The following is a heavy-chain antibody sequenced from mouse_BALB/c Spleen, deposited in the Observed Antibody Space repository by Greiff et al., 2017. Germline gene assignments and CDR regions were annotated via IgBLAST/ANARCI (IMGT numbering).Heavy chain of an antibody. D-gene: IGHD1-2*01. Sequence: EVQLVESGPGLVKPSQSLSLTCTVTGYSITSDYAWNWIRQFPGNILEWMGYISYSGSTSYNPSLKSRISITRDTSKNQFFLQLNSVTTEDTATYYCARELRLYAMDYWGQGTSVTVSS. V-gene: IGHV3-2*02. CDR2: ISYSGST. J-gene: IGHJ4*01. CDR3: ARELRLYAMDY. CDR1: GYSITSDYA.